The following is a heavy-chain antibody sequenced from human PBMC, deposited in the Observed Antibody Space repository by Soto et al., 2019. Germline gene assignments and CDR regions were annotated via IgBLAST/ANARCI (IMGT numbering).Heavy chain of an antibody. V-gene: IGHV1-2*02. D-gene: IGHD2-8*01. J-gene: IGHJ4*02. CDR2: INSYSGGT. CDR3: ARSTCSNGICLPSYYFDF. Sequence: ASVKVSCKASGDTFTGQHSHWVRQATGQGLEWMGWINSYSGGTKYAQNFQGRLSMTRDTSITTAYMDLSGLRSDDTALYFCARSTCSNGICLPSYYFDFWGQGTLVTVSS. CDR1: GDTFTGQH.